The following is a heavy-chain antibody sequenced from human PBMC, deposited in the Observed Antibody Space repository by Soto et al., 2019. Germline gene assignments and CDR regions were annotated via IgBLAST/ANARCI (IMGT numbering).Heavy chain of an antibody. CDR3: ARTYDYIWGSYRSPFYYFDY. CDR1: GFTVSSYW. D-gene: IGHD3-16*02. CDR2: IKQDGSEK. J-gene: IGHJ4*02. V-gene: IGHV3-7*01. Sequence: PGGSLRLSCAASGFTVSSYWMSWVRQAPGKGLEWVANIKQDGSEKYYVDSVKGRFTISRDNAKNSLYLQMNSLRVEDTAVYYCARTYDYIWGSYRSPFYYFDYWGQGTLVTVSS.